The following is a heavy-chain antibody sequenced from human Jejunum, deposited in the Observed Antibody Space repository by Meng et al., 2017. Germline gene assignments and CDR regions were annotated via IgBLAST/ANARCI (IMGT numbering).Heavy chain of an antibody. CDR2: FYNIGDT. J-gene: IGHJ5*02. CDR1: GDSINNFY. D-gene: IGHD1-1*01. CDR3: ARHPRVKSSGNYRFDL. Sequence: SETLSLTCDISGDSINNFYWSWIRQPPGKGLEWIAYFYNIGDTNSNPSLKSRVTISLDTSKTQFSLKLDSVSAADTAVYFCARHPRVKSSGNYRFDLWGQGTLVTVSS. V-gene: IGHV4-59*08.